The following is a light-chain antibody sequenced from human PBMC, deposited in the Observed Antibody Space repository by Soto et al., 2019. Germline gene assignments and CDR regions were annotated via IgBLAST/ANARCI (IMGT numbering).Light chain of an antibody. V-gene: IGKV3-20*01. J-gene: IGKJ5*01. Sequence: EIGLTQSPGTLSLSPGERATLSCRASQSVISTYLAWYQQKPGQAPRLLIYAASSRASGIPDRFSGSGSGTDFTLTISRLEPADCAVYYCQQYGSSSITFGQGTRLDIK. CDR3: QQYGSSSIT. CDR1: QSVISTY. CDR2: AAS.